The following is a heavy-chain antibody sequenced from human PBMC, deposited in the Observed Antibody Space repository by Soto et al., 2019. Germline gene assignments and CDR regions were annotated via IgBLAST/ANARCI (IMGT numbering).Heavy chain of an antibody. CDR1: GSTLTELS. Sequence: ASVTVSCKVSGSTLTELSMHWVRQAPGKGLEWMGGFDPEDGETIYAQKFQGRVTMTEDTSTDTAYMELSSLRSEDTAVYYCATDQSRMPGLHDAFDIWGQGTMVTVSS. CDR2: FDPEDGET. CDR3: ATDQSRMPGLHDAFDI. D-gene: IGHD2-2*01. V-gene: IGHV1-24*01. J-gene: IGHJ3*02.